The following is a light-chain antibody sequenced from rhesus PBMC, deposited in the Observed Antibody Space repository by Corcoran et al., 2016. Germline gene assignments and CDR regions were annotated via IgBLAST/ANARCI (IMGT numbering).Light chain of an antibody. CDR2: EAS. CDR1: QGITND. Sequence: DIQMTQSPSSLSASVGDRVTITCRASQGITNDLAWSQQQPGETPKLLIYEASSLQSGIPSRFSGSGSGTDFTLTISSLQPEDFATYYCQHYYSIPFTFGPGTKLDIK. V-gene: IGKV1-25*01. J-gene: IGKJ3*01. CDR3: QHYYSIPFT.